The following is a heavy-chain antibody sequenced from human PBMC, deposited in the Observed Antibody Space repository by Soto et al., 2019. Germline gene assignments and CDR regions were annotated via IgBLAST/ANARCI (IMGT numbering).Heavy chain of an antibody. J-gene: IGHJ6*02. Sequence: QVQLVESGGGLVKTGGSLRLSCAASGFTFSDHFMSWVRQAPGKGLEWVSSMSNIGGTVQYADSVKGRFTISRDNAKNSLFLQMNSLRDEDTAIYYWARDALGARDFGMDVWGQGTTVAVSS. CDR3: ARDALGARDFGMDV. D-gene: IGHD1-26*01. V-gene: IGHV3-11*01. CDR2: MSNIGGTV. CDR1: GFTFSDHF.